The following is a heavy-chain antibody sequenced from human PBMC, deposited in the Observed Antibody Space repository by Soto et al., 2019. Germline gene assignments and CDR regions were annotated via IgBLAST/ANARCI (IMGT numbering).Heavy chain of an antibody. D-gene: IGHD3-3*01. CDR1: GGSISSSSYY. Sequence: QLQLQESGPGLVKPSETLSLTCTVSGGSISSSSYYWGWMRQPPGKGLEWIGSIYYSGSTYYNPSLKSRVTISVDTSKNQFSLKLSSVTAADTAVYYCARFLRFLEWPRGNWFDPWGQGTLVTVSS. V-gene: IGHV4-39*01. CDR3: ARFLRFLEWPRGNWFDP. CDR2: IYYSGST. J-gene: IGHJ5*02.